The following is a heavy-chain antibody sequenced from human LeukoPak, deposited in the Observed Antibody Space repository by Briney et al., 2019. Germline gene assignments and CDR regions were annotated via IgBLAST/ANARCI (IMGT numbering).Heavy chain of an antibody. V-gene: IGHV3-30*04. Sequence: GGSLRLSCAASGFTFSSYVMHWVRQAPGKGLEWVAIISYDGSNEYYADSVKGRFTISRDNSKNTLYLQMNSLRAEDTAVYYCAKAGGDEYYYYYMDVWGKGTTVTVSS. CDR2: ISYDGSNE. CDR3: AKAGGDEYYYYYMDV. J-gene: IGHJ6*03. D-gene: IGHD2-21*02. CDR1: GFTFSSYV.